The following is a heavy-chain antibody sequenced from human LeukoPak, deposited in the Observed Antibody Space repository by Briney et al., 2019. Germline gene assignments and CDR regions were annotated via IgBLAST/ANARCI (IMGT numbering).Heavy chain of an antibody. J-gene: IGHJ4*02. Sequence: ASVKVSCKASGYTFTGYYLHWARQAPGQGLEWMGWINPNSGGTNYAQKFQGRVTMTRDTSISTAYMELSRLRSDDTAMYYCARDMEYSSERFNYWGQGTLVTVSS. V-gene: IGHV1-2*02. CDR1: GYTFTGYY. CDR3: ARDMEYSSERFNY. D-gene: IGHD6-19*01. CDR2: INPNSGGT.